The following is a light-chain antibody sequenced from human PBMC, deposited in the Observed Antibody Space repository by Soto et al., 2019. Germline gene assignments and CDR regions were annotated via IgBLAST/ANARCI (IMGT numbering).Light chain of an antibody. V-gene: IGKV3-20*01. Sequence: EIVLTQSPGTLSLSPGEGATLSCRDSQSISSSYLAWYQQKPGQTPRLHIYAASSRATGIPDRFSGSGSGTDFTLTTSRLEPEDFAVYYCQLYGSSHMFSFGQGTKLEIK. CDR1: QSISSSY. J-gene: IGKJ2*01. CDR2: AAS. CDR3: QLYGSSHMFS.